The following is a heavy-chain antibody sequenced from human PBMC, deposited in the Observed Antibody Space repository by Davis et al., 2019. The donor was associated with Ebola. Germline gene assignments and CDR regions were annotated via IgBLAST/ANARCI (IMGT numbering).Heavy chain of an antibody. D-gene: IGHD3-10*01. CDR2: INPNSGGT. V-gene: IGHV1-2*02. Sequence: ASVKVSCKASGYTFTGYYMHWVRQAPGQGLEWMGWINPNSGGTNYAQKFQGRVTMTRDTSISTAYMELSRLRSDDTAVYYCASELIWFREPPFDTWGQGTLVTVSS. J-gene: IGHJ5*02. CDR3: ASELIWFREPPFDT. CDR1: GYTFTGYY.